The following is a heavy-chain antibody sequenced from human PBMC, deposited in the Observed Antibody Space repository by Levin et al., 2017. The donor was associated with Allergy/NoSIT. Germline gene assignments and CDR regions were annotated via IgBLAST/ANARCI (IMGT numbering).Heavy chain of an antibody. CDR2: ISAYNGNT. CDR1: GYTFTSYG. J-gene: IGHJ4*02. Sequence: GESLKISCKASGYTFTSYGISWVRQAPGQGLEWMGWISAYNGNTNYAQKLQGRVTMTTDTSTSTAYMELRSLRSDDTAVYYCARGIWSSGWYNGLSGEVEYDYWGQGTLVTVSS. CDR3: ARGIWSSGWYNGLSGEVEYDY. D-gene: IGHD6-19*01. V-gene: IGHV1-18*01.